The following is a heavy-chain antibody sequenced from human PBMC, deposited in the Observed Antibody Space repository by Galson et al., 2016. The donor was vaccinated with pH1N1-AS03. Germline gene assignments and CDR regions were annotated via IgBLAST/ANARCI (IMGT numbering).Heavy chain of an antibody. Sequence: SVKVSCKASEFTSPTSAVQWVRQARGQRLEWLAWIVVGSGDTKYAQKFRERLTIIRDMSTTTAYMELSSLRSEDTAVYYCATSYYNDSSVERWGQGTLVTVSS. J-gene: IGHJ4*02. CDR3: ATSYYNDSSVER. D-gene: IGHD3-22*01. CDR2: IVVGSGDT. V-gene: IGHV1-58*01. CDR1: EFTSPTSA.